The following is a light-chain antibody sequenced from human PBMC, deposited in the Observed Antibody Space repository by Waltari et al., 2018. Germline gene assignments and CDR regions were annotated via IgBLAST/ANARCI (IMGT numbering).Light chain of an antibody. CDR1: QSIRDF. J-gene: IGKJ4*01. CDR2: DAS. V-gene: IGKV3-11*01. Sequence: EVVLTQSPGTLSLSPGQRATLSCKASQSIRDFLAWYQQKPGQAPRLLIYDASKRATGIPTRFSGSGFGTDFTLTISSLEPEDVAAYYCQQRSSWPPITFGGGTKVE. CDR3: QQRSSWPPIT.